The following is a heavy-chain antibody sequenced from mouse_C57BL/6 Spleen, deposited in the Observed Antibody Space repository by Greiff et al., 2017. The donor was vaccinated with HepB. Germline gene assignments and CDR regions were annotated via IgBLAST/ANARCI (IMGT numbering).Heavy chain of an antibody. Sequence: EVKLQESGPGLVKPSQSLSLTCSVTGYSITSGYYWNWIRQFPGNKLEWMGYISYDGSNNYNPSLKNRISITRDTSKNQFFLKLNSVTTEDTATYYCARVYDGWFAYWGQGTLVTVSA. CDR1: GYSITSGYY. D-gene: IGHD2-12*01. CDR3: ARVYDGWFAY. V-gene: IGHV3-6*01. J-gene: IGHJ3*01. CDR2: ISYDGSN.